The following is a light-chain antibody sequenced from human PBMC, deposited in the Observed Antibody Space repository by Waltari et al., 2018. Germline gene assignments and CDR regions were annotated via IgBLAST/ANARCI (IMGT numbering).Light chain of an antibody. CDR2: DVA. CDR3: SSYTSVNTR. V-gene: IGLV2-14*03. J-gene: IGLJ2*01. Sequence: QSALTQPASMSGSPGQSITISCTGTSSDVDGFNFVSWYQQHPGKAPKLIIYDVANRPSGVSHRFSGSRSGNTASLTISALQAEDEADYYCSSYTSVNTRFGGGTKLTVL. CDR1: SSDVDGFNF.